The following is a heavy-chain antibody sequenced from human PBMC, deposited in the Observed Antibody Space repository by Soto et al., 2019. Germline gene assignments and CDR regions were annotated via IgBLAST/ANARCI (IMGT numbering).Heavy chain of an antibody. V-gene: IGHV1-69*13. J-gene: IGHJ6*02. D-gene: IGHD3-10*01. Sequence: GASVKVSCKASGGTFSSYAISWVQQAPGQGLEWMGGIIPIFGTANYAQKFQGRVTITADESTSTAYMELSSLRSEDTAVYYCARGGGITMVRGVIITNYYYGMDVWGQGTTVTVSS. CDR1: GGTFSSYA. CDR2: IIPIFGTA. CDR3: ARGGGITMVRGVIITNYYYGMDV.